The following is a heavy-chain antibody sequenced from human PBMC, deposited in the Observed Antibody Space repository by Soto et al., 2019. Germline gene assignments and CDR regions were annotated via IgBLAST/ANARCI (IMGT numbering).Heavy chain of an antibody. CDR1: GGSISSSSYY. Sequence: SETLSLTCTVSGGSISSSSYYWGWIRQPPGKGLEWIGSIYYSGSTYYNPSLKSRVTISVDTSKNQFSLKLGSVTAADTAVYYCARQGRDFWSGYYLDYWGQGTLVTVSS. V-gene: IGHV4-39*01. CDR3: ARQGRDFWSGYYLDY. CDR2: IYYSGST. J-gene: IGHJ4*02. D-gene: IGHD3-3*01.